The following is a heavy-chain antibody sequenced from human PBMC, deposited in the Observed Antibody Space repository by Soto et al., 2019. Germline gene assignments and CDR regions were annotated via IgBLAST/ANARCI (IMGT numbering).Heavy chain of an antibody. J-gene: IGHJ3*01. V-gene: IGHV1-3*01. CDR1: GYTFTYYA. Sequence: GASVKVSCKASGYTFTYYAMHWVRQAPGQRLEWMGWINPGSGNTVYSQTSQGRLTFTWDTPASTAYVELSSLTSEDTAVYYCAKDHPPQGGYNSGFSAYDVWGQGTTVTVSS. CDR2: INPGSGNT. D-gene: IGHD3-22*01. CDR3: AKDHPPQGGYNSGFSAYDV.